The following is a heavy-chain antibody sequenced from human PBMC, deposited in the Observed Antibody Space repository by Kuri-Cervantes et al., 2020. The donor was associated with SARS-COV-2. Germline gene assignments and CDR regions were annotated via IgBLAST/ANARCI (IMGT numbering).Heavy chain of an antibody. J-gene: IGHJ3*02. CDR3: ARATPSGPTTPGI. V-gene: IGHV1-69*04. CDR1: GGTFSSYA. CDR2: IIPILGIA. D-gene: IGHD3-10*01. Sequence: SVKVSCKASGGTFSSYAISWVRQAPGQGLEWMGRIIPILGIANYAQKFQGRVTITADKSTSTAYMELSSLRSEDTAVHYCARATPSGPTTPGIWGQGTMVTVSS.